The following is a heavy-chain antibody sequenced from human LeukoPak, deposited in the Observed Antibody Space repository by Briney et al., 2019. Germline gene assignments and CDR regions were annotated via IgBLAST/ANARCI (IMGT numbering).Heavy chain of an antibody. CDR3: ARDFNPLYWELLPDVFDY. D-gene: IGHD1-26*01. CDR1: GGSVSGTNYY. V-gene: IGHV4-39*07. CDR2: IYHSGST. J-gene: IGHJ4*02. Sequence: ETSETLSLTCSVSGGSVSGTNYYWAWIRQPPEKGLEWIGTIYHSGSTYYNPSLKSRVTISVDTSKNQFSLKLTSVTAADTAVYYCARDFNPLYWELLPDVFDYWGQGTLVTVSS.